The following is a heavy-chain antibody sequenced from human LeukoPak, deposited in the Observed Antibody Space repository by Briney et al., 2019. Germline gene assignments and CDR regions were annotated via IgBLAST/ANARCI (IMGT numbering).Heavy chain of an antibody. CDR3: AREAGGGFGDAFDI. J-gene: IGHJ3*02. V-gene: IGHV3-13*01. CDR1: GFTFSSYD. CDR2: IGTAGDT. Sequence: GGSLRLSCAAAGFTFSSYDMHWVRHATGEGLEWVSAIGTAGDTYYPGSVKGRFPISRENAKNSLYLQMNSLRAGDTAVYYCAREAGGGFGDAFDIWGQGTMVTVSS. D-gene: IGHD3-10*01.